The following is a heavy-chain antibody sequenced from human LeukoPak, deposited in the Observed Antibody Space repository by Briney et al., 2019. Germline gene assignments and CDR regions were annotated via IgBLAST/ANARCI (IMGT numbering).Heavy chain of an antibody. CDR1: GFSFSTYA. V-gene: IGHV3-23*01. Sequence: GGSLRLSCAASGFSFSTYAVSWVRQAPGKGLEWVSAISGRGDTTYYADSVKGRFTISRDNSKNTLHLQMNSLRAEDTAVYYCAKWADYWGQGTLVTVSS. D-gene: IGHD1-26*01. CDR2: ISGRGDTT. J-gene: IGHJ4*02. CDR3: AKWADY.